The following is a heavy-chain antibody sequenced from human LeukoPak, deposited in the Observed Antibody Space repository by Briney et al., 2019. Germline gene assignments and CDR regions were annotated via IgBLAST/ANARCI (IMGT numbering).Heavy chain of an antibody. Sequence: ASVKVSCKVSGYTLTELSMHWVRQAPGKGLEWMGGFDPEDGETIYAQKFQGRVTMTEDTSTDTAYMELSRLRSEDTAVYYCATDWGYDYVWGSYRLWGQGTLVTVSS. J-gene: IGHJ4*02. V-gene: IGHV1-24*01. CDR2: FDPEDGET. D-gene: IGHD3-16*02. CDR1: GYTLTELS. CDR3: ATDWGYDYVWGSYRL.